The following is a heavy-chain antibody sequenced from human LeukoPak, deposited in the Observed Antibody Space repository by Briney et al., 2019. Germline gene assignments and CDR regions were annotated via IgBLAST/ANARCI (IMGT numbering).Heavy chain of an antibody. CDR3: ARARGGYDFDY. D-gene: IGHD5-12*01. CDR2: IKQDGSEK. J-gene: IGHJ4*02. V-gene: IGHV3-7*03. Sequence: PGGSLRLSCAASRFTFSSYWMSWVRQAPGKGLEWVANIKQDGSEKYHVDSVKGRFTISRDNAKNSLYLQLNSLRAEDTAVYYCARARGGYDFDYWGQGTLVTVSS. CDR1: RFTFSSYW.